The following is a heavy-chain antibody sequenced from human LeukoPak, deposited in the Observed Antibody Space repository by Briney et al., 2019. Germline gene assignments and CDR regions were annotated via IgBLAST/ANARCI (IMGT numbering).Heavy chain of an antibody. D-gene: IGHD6-13*01. Sequence: SGPTLVNPTQTLTLTCTFSGFSLSTREMRVSWIRQPPGKALEWLARIDWDDDKFYSTSLKTRLTISKDTSKNQVVLTMTNMDPVDTATYYCARIAAGYYFDYWGQGTLVTVSS. J-gene: IGHJ4*02. CDR1: GFSLSTREMR. V-gene: IGHV2-70*04. CDR2: IDWDDDK. CDR3: ARIAAGYYFDY.